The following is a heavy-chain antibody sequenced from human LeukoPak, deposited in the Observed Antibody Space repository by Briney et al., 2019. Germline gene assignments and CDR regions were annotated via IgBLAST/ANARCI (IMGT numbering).Heavy chain of an antibody. Sequence: PSETLSLTCTGSGGSISSGSYYWSWIRQPAGKGLEWIGRIYTSGSTNYNPSLKSRVTISVDTSKNQFSLKLSSVTAADTAVYYCAREGDYYGSGSYYTPFDYWGQGTLVTVSS. CDR1: GGSISSGSYY. V-gene: IGHV4-61*02. CDR3: AREGDYYGSGSYYTPFDY. D-gene: IGHD3-10*01. J-gene: IGHJ4*02. CDR2: IYTSGST.